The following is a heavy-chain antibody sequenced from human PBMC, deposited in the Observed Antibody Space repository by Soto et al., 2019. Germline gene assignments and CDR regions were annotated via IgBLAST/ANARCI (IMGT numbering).Heavy chain of an antibody. J-gene: IGHJ4*02. V-gene: IGHV1-69*04. CDR2: IIPILGIA. CDR1: GGTFSSYA. CDR3: ARDRVGGGYSSSYYFDY. D-gene: IGHD6-6*01. Sequence: ASVKVSCKASGGTFSSYAISWVRQAPGQGLEWMGRIIPILGIANYAQKFQGRVTITADKSTSTAYMELSSLRSEDTAVYYCARDRVGGGYSSSYYFDYWGQGTLVTVSS.